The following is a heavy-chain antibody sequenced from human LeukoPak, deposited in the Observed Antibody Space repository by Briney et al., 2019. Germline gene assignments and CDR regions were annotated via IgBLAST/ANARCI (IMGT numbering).Heavy chain of an antibody. V-gene: IGHV4-34*01. D-gene: IGHD6-13*01. J-gene: IGHJ4*02. CDR2: INHSGST. CDR1: GGSFSGYY. CDR3: ARGRRNQRWVMAAAYLDY. Sequence: SETLSLTCAVYGGSFSGYYWSWIRQPPGKGLEWIGEINHSGSTNYNPSLKSRVTISVDTSKSQFSLKLSSVTAADTAVYYCARGRRNQRWVMAAAYLDYWGQGTLVTVSS.